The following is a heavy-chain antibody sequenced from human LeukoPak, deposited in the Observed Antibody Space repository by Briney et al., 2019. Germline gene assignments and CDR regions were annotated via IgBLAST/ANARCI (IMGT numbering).Heavy chain of an antibody. Sequence: SETLSFTCTVSGGSISSYYWSWIRQPPGKGLEWIGYIYTSGSTNYNPSLKSRVTISVDTSKNQFSLKLSSVTAADTAVYYCARSIEMATSFDYWGQGTLVTVSS. CDR1: GGSISSYY. V-gene: IGHV4-4*09. CDR2: IYTSGST. J-gene: IGHJ4*02. D-gene: IGHD5-24*01. CDR3: ARSIEMATSFDY.